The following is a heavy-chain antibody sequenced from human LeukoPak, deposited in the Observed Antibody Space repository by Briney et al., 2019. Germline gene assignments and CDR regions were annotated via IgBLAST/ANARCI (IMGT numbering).Heavy chain of an antibody. CDR1: GYSLTTYA. V-gene: IGHV1-3*01. J-gene: IGHJ6*02. D-gene: IGHD3-10*01. CDR2: IKGDKINT. Sequence: GASVKVSCKASGYSLTTYAIHWVRQAPGQGLEWMGWIKGDKINTKYSQKFQGRITITRDTSASTVYMELSSLRSEDTGVYYCARVYDYGSGRAFYYGMDVWGQGTTVTVSS. CDR3: ARVYDYGSGRAFYYGMDV.